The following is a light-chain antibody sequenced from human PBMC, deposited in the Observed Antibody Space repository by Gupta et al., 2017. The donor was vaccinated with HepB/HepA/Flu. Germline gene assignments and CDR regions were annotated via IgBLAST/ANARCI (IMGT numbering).Light chain of an antibody. J-gene: IGKJ2*02. CDR1: QSISNW. CDR3: QQDWTYCT. Sequence: DIQMTQSPSTLSASVGDRVIITCRASQSISNWLAWYQQKPGKAPELMIHQASRGESGVPSRFSGSGYEKEFTLTSSRRQYDDAANYYCQQDWTYCTFGQGTKMDIK. CDR2: QAS. V-gene: IGKV1-5*03.